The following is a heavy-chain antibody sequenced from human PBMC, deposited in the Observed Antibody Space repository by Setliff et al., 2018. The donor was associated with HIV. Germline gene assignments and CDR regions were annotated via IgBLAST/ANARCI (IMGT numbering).Heavy chain of an antibody. Sequence: ASVKVSCKASGYTFSNYAISWVRQATGQGLEWMGWMNPNSGNTGYAQKFQGRVTMTRNTSISTAYMELSSLRSDDTAVYYCARDQTTMGDFDYWGPGTLVTVSS. CDR3: ARDQTTMGDFDY. V-gene: IGHV1-8*01. CDR2: MNPNSGNT. CDR1: GYTFSNYA. J-gene: IGHJ4*02. D-gene: IGHD1-26*01.